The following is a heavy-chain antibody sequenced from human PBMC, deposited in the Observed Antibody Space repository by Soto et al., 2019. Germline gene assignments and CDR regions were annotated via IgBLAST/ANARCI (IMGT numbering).Heavy chain of an antibody. CDR3: AVTLWDSSGYYYNDY. V-gene: IGHV1-46*01. CDR1: GYTFTSYY. Sequence: ASVKVSCKASGYTFTSYYMHWVRQAPGQGLEWMGIINPSGGSTNYAQKFQERVTITRDMSTSTAYMELSSLRSEDTAVYYCAVTLWDSSGYYYNDYWGQGTLVTVSS. D-gene: IGHD3-22*01. J-gene: IGHJ4*02. CDR2: INPSGGST.